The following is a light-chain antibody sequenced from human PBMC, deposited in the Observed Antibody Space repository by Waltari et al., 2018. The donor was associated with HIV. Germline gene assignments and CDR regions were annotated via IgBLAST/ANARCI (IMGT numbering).Light chain of an antibody. CDR2: DNR. J-gene: IGLJ2*01. CDR1: NSNIGAGYD. Sequence: QSVLTQPPSASGAPGQRVTISCTGSNSNIGAGYDAHRYQQLPGSAPKLLMFDNRKRPSGVPDRFSGSKSGTSASLVITGLQAADEAVYYCQSYDNSLSNVVFGGGTKLIVL. CDR3: QSYDNSLSNVV. V-gene: IGLV1-40*01.